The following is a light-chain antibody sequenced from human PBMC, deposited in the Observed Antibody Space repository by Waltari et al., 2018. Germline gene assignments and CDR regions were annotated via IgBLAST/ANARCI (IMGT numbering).Light chain of an antibody. Sequence: DIQMTQSPSSLSASVGDRVTITCRASQSISSYLNWYQKKPGKAPKLLIYAASGLQSGVPSRFSGSGSGSDFTLTISSLQAEDVAVYYCQQYYTTPLTFGGGTKVEIK. CDR1: QSISSY. V-gene: IGKV1-39*01. CDR2: AAS. J-gene: IGKJ4*01. CDR3: QQYYTTPLT.